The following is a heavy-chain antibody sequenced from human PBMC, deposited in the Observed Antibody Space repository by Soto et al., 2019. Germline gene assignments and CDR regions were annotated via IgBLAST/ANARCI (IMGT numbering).Heavy chain of an antibody. Sequence: GGSLRLSCAASGFTFSNYAMSWVRQAPGRGLEWVSAISDSGGNTNYVDSVKGRFTISRDNSKNTLYLQMNRLRAEDTAVYYCARGTATYCGGDCYYYWGQGTLVTVSS. CDR1: GFTFSNYA. J-gene: IGHJ4*02. CDR2: ISDSGGNT. V-gene: IGHV3-23*01. CDR3: ARGTATYCGGDCYYY. D-gene: IGHD2-21*02.